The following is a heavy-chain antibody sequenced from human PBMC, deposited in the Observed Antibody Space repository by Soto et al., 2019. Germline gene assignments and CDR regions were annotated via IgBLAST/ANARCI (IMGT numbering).Heavy chain of an antibody. Sequence: QVQLVQSGAEVKKPGSSVKVSCKASGGTFSSYAISWVRQAPGQGLEWMGGIIPIFGTANYAQKFQGRGXIXGXEXXSTAYMELSSLRSADTAVYYCASSVAKYYYYGMDVWGQGTTVTVSS. CDR1: GGTFSSYA. J-gene: IGHJ6*02. D-gene: IGHD5-12*01. CDR3: ASSVAKYYYYGMDV. V-gene: IGHV1-69*12. CDR2: IIPIFGTA.